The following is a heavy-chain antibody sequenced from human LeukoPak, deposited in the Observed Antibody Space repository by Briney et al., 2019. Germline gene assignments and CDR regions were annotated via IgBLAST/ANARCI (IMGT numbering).Heavy chain of an antibody. V-gene: IGHV4-30-4*01. CDR3: AREVGWFGELFSDY. D-gene: IGHD3-10*01. Sequence: SETLSLTCTVSGGSISSGDYYWSWIRQPPGKGLEWIGYIYYSGSTYYNPSLKSRVTISVDTSKNQFSLKLSSVTAADTAVYYCAREVGWFGELFSDYWGQGTLVTVSS. J-gene: IGHJ4*02. CDR2: IYYSGST. CDR1: GGSISSGDYY.